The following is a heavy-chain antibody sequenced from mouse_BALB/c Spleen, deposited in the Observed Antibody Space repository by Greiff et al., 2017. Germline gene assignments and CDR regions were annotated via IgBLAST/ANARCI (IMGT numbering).Heavy chain of an antibody. V-gene: IGHV5-6-5*01. CDR3: ARSYGSSSYYFDY. J-gene: IGHJ2*01. CDR1: GFTFSSYA. D-gene: IGHD1-1*01. CDR2: ISSGGST. Sequence: EVQLVESGGGLVKPGGSLKLSCAASGFTFSSYAMSWVRQTPEKRLEWVASISSGGSTYYPDSVKGRFTISRDNARNILYLQMSSLRSEDTAMYYCARSYGSSSYYFDYWGQGTTLTVSS.